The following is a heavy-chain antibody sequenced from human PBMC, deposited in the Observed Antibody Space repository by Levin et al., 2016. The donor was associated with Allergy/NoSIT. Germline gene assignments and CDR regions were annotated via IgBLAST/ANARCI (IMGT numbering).Heavy chain of an antibody. D-gene: IGHD6-13*01. Sequence: GESLKISCAASGFTFSSYSMNWVRQAPGKGLEWVSSISSSSSYIYYADSVKGRFTISRDNAKNSLYLQMNSLRAEDTAVYYCARDREAGGYSSSWYPNGPKDYWGQGTLVTVSS. V-gene: IGHV3-21*01. CDR2: ISSSSSYI. CDR1: GFTFSSYS. CDR3: ARDREAGGYSSSWYPNGPKDY. J-gene: IGHJ4*02.